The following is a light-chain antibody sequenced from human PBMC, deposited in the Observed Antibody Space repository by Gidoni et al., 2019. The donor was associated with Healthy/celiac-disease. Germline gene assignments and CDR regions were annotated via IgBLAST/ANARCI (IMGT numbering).Light chain of an antibody. CDR3: QQYNSYSQT. J-gene: IGKJ1*01. V-gene: IGKV1-5*01. Sequence: DIQMTQSPSTLSASVGDRVTITCRASQSISSWLAWYQQKPGKAPKLLIYDAPSLESGVPSRFSGSGSGIEFTLTISSLQPDDFATYYCQQYNSYSQTFGQGTKVEIK. CDR2: DAP. CDR1: QSISSW.